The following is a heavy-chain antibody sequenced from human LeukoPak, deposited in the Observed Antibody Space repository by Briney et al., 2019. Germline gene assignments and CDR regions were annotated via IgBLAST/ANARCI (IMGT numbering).Heavy chain of an antibody. CDR1: GFTFSTYE. J-gene: IGHJ4*02. CDR2: ISSSGSAI. Sequence: GGSLRLSCAASGFTFSTYEMNWVRQAPGKGLEWISYISSSGSAINYADSVRGRFTISRDNAKNSLKPQMNSLRAEDTAVYYCAREGSRYFFDFWGQGILVTVSS. V-gene: IGHV3-48*03. CDR3: AREGSRYFFDF.